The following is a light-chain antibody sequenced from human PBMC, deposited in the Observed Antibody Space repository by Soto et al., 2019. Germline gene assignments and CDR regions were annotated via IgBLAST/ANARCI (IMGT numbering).Light chain of an antibody. V-gene: IGKV3-15*01. CDR2: GTS. CDR1: QSVNSN. Sequence: EIVMTESPATLSLCPCERSTLSCRASQSVNSNLAWYQQKAGQAPRLLIYGTSTRATGIPARFSGSGSGTEFTLTISSLQSEDFAVYYCQQYNNWPPIFGGGTKVDI. J-gene: IGKJ4*01. CDR3: QQYNNWPPI.